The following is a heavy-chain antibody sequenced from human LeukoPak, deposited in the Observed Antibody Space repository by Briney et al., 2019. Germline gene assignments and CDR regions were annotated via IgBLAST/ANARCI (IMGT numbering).Heavy chain of an antibody. D-gene: IGHD3-9*01. CDR3: ARDPGELRYFDWLFPEY. V-gene: IGHV4-59*12. CDR1: GGSISSYY. CDR2: IYYSGST. J-gene: IGHJ4*02. Sequence: SETLSLTCTVSGGSISSYYWSWIRQPPGKGLEWIGNIYYSGSTNNNPSLKSRVTISVDTSKNQFSLKLSSVTAADTAVYYCARDPGELRYFDWLFPEYWGQGTLVTVSS.